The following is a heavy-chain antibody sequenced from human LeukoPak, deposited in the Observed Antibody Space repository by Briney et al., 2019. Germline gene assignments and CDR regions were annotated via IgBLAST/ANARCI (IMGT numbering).Heavy chain of an antibody. Sequence: GGSLRLSCAASGFSFSSYDMHWVRQVTGKGLEWVSGIETAGDTYYPGSVKGRFTISRQNAKNSLHLQMNSLTAGDTAVYYCARGGGIDIDYWGQGTLVTVSS. D-gene: IGHD3-16*01. V-gene: IGHV3-13*01. J-gene: IGHJ4*02. CDR1: GFSFSSYD. CDR3: ARGGGIDIDY. CDR2: IETAGDT.